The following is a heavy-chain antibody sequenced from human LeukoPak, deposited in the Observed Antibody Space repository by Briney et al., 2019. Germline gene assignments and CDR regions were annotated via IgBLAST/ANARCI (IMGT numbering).Heavy chain of an antibody. CDR3: ARRLIAAAGTRTSWFDP. CDR2: IYYSGST. J-gene: IGHJ5*02. CDR1: GGSISSYY. D-gene: IGHD6-13*01. V-gene: IGHV4-59*01. Sequence: SETLSLTCTVSGGSISSYYWSWIQQPPGKGLEWIGYIYYSGSTNYNPSLKSRVTISVDTSKNQFSLKLSSVTAADTAVYYCARRLIAAAGTRTSWFDPWGQGTLVTVSS.